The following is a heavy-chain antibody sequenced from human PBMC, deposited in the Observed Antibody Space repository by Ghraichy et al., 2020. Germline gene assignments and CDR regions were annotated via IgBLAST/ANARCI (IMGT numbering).Heavy chain of an antibody. D-gene: IGHD6-19*01. J-gene: IGHJ6*02. CDR2: IYHSGST. CDR1: GGSISSSNW. CDR3: ARTPRYSSGWYSFSPWGGPPNQPHYYYGMDV. V-gene: IGHV4-4*02. Sequence: SETLSLTCAVSGGSISSSNWWSWVRQPPGKGLEWIGEIYHSGSTNYNPSLKSRVTISVDKSKNQFSLKLSSVTAADTAVYYCARTPRYSSGWYSFSPWGGPPNQPHYYYGMDVWGQGTTVTVSS.